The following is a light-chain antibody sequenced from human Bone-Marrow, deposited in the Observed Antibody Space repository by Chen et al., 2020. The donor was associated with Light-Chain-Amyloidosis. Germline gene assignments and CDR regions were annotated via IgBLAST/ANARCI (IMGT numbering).Light chain of an antibody. CDR1: KIGSTS. CDR3: QVWDRSSDRPV. J-gene: IGLJ3*02. Sequence: SYVLTQPSSVSVAPGQTATIAWGGNKIGSTSVHWYQQTPGQAPLLVVYDDSDRPSGIPERLSGSNSGNTATLTISRVEAGDEADYSCQVWDRSSDRPVFGGGTELTVL. V-gene: IGLV3-21*02. CDR2: DDS.